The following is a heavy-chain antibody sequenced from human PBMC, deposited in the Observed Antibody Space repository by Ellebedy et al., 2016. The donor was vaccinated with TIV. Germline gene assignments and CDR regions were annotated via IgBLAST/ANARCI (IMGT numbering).Heavy chain of an antibody. D-gene: IGHD3-3*01. V-gene: IGHV3-48*02. CDR2: ISSSSSTI. CDR1: GFTFSSSS. Sequence: GESLKISCAASGFTFSSSSMNWVRQAPGKGLEWVSYISSSSSTIYYADSVKGRFTISRDNAKNSLYLQMNSLRDEDTAVYYCARWSGYYTGRCFDYWGQGTLVTVSS. J-gene: IGHJ4*02. CDR3: ARWSGYYTGRCFDY.